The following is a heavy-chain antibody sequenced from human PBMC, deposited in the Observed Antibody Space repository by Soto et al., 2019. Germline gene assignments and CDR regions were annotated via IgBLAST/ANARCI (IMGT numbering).Heavy chain of an antibody. CDR2: VFYGGGT. J-gene: IGHJ3*01. D-gene: IGHD1-1*01. Sequence: SETLSLTYTVSGASVSTVNWSWIRQPPGKGLEWVGYVFYGGGTTYNPSLKSRVTISLGTSKNEFSLRLTSVTAADTAVYFCARGAGSDSFDLWGRGTMVTVSS. V-gene: IGHV4-59*02. CDR3: ARGAGSDSFDL. CDR1: GASVSTVN.